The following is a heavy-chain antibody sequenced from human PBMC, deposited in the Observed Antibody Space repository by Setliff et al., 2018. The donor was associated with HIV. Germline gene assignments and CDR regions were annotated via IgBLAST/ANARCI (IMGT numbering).Heavy chain of an antibody. J-gene: IGHJ4*03. D-gene: IGHD5-18*01. V-gene: IGHV4-61*09. CDR2: IYTSGAS. Sequence: SETLSLTCTVSGASISSGSYYWSWIRQPAGKGLEWIGHIYTSGASNYNPSLKSRLTISLDTSKNHFSLKLSAVTAADTAVYYCARIDTAMVLDYWGQGTTVTVSS. CDR3: ARIDTAMVLDY. CDR1: GASISSGSYY.